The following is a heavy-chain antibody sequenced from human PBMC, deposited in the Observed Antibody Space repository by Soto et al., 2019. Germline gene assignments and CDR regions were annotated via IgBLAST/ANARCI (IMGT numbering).Heavy chain of an antibody. V-gene: IGHV4-4*07. CDR3: AGQLYSYDTSGYSVGGWFDA. CDR1: GGCLNNYY. Sequence: LSLTCTVSGGCLNNYYWSWIRQPAGKGLEWSGRIYTSGTTNYNPSLKSRVTMSVDTSKNQFSLNLNSVTAADTAVYYCAGQLYSYDTSGYSVGGWFDAWGQGTWVTVSS. J-gene: IGHJ5*02. CDR2: IYTSGTT. D-gene: IGHD3-22*01.